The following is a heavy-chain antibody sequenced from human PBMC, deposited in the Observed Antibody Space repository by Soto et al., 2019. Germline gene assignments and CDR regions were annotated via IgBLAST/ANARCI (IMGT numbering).Heavy chain of an antibody. V-gene: IGHV1-69*02. Sequence: QVQLVQSGAELKKPGSSVKVSCKASGDTFSFYTINWVRQAPGLGLEWMGRVNPILSMSNYAQKFQDRVTMTADKSTSTAYMELRSLRSEDTAFYYCATSYGSGYRAFDYWGQGALVTVSS. CDR2: VNPILSMS. D-gene: IGHD3-10*01. CDR3: ATSYGSGYRAFDY. CDR1: GDTFSFYT. J-gene: IGHJ4*02.